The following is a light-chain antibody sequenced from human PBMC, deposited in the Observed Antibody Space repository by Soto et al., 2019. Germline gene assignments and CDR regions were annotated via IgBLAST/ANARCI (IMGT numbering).Light chain of an antibody. V-gene: IGKV3-15*01. CDR2: GAS. CDR3: QQYGGTWT. J-gene: IGKJ1*01. Sequence: EVVVTQSPATLCVXPXEGXTXXCRASQSVSSNFAWYQQKPGQAPRLLIYGASTRASGLPARFSGSGSGTEFTLTISSLQSEDFAVYYCQQYGGTWTFGQGTKVDIK. CDR1: QSVSSN.